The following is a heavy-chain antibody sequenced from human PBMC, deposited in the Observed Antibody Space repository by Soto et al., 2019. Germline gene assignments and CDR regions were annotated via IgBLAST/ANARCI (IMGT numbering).Heavy chain of an antibody. CDR2: IIPIFGTA. Sequence: QVQLVQSGAEVKKPGSSVKVSCKASGGTFSSYAISWVRQAPGQGLEWMGGIIPIFGTANYAQKFQGRVTITADESTSTAYMELSSLRSEDTAVYYCARESTTYYYDSSGYYDAFDIWGQGTMVTVSS. J-gene: IGHJ3*02. D-gene: IGHD3-22*01. V-gene: IGHV1-69*12. CDR3: ARESTTYYYDSSGYYDAFDI. CDR1: GGTFSSYA.